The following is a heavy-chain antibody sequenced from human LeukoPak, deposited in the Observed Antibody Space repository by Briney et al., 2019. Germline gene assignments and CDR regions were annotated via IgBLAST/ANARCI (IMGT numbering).Heavy chain of an antibody. V-gene: IGHV3-7*03. D-gene: IGHD3-16*01. CDR3: AKVRSRYIWGTPQWPFDM. J-gene: IGHJ3*02. CDR2: IKQAGSEN. CDR1: GFIFSNYW. Sequence: PGGSLRLSCAASGFIFSNYWMTWVRQAPGKGLEWVANIKQAGSENSYVDSVKGRFTISRDNAKNSLYLQMNSLRPEDTALYYCAKVRSRYIWGTPQWPFDMWGQGTMDTV.